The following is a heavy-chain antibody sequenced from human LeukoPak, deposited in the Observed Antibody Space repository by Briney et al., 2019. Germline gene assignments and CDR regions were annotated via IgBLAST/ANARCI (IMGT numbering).Heavy chain of an antibody. CDR2: IYYSGST. J-gene: IGHJ5*02. Sequence: SETLSLTCTVSGGSISSYYWSWIRQPPGKGLEWIGYIYYSGSTNYNPSLKSRVTISVDTSKNQFSLKLSSVTAADTAVHYCAREGNDFWSGYYSLNWFDPWGQGTLVTVSS. CDR3: AREGNDFWSGYYSLNWFDP. D-gene: IGHD3-3*01. V-gene: IGHV4-59*01. CDR1: GGSISSYY.